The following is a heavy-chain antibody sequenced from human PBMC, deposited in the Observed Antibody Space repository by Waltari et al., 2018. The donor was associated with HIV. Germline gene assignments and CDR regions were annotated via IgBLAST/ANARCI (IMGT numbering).Heavy chain of an antibody. J-gene: IGHJ4*02. V-gene: IGHV3-73*01. CDR1: GFTFSGST. CDR2: IRTKANSDAT. Sequence: EVQLVESGGGLVQPGGSLKLSCAASGFTFSGSTMHWVRQASGKGLEWVGRIRTKANSDATAYAASVKGRFIISRDESKNTAYLQMNNLKTEDTAVYYCTRLAAAVAGTGYWGQGTLVTVSS. CDR3: TRLAAAVAGTGY. D-gene: IGHD6-19*01.